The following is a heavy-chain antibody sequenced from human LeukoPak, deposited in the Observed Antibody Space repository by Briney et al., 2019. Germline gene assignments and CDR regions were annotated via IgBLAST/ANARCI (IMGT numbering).Heavy chain of an antibody. D-gene: IGHD6-13*01. CDR2: INPNSGGT. V-gene: IGHV1-2*02. CDR3: ARDMGIAAAGKFDY. CDR1: GYTFTGYY. J-gene: IGHJ4*02. Sequence: GASVKVSCKASGYTFTGYYMHWVRQAPGQGLEWMGCINPNSGGTKYAQKFQGGVTLTRDTSISTAYMELSRLRSDDTAVYYCARDMGIAAAGKFDYWGQGTLVTVSS.